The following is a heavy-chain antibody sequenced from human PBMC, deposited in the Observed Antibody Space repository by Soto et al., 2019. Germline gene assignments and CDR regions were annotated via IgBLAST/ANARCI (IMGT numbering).Heavy chain of an antibody. Sequence: GASVKVSCKASGYTFTSYYMHWVRQAPGQGLEWMGIINPSGGSTSYAQKFQGRVTMTRDTSTSTVYMELSSLRSEDTAVYYCARAYSVVIRDYYYYYYGMDVWGQGTTVTLSS. CDR2: INPSGGST. CDR3: ARAYSVVIRDYYYYYYGMDV. V-gene: IGHV1-46*01. J-gene: IGHJ6*02. D-gene: IGHD3-22*01. CDR1: GYTFTSYY.